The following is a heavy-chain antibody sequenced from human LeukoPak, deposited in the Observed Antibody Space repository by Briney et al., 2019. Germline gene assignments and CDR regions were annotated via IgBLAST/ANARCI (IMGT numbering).Heavy chain of an antibody. CDR1: GFTFSDYS. CDR2: ISSSGSTI. CDR3: ARAWLPKTY. V-gene: IGHV3-48*04. D-gene: IGHD3-22*01. J-gene: IGHJ4*02. Sequence: GGSLRLSCAPSGFTFSDYSMNWVRQAPGKGLEWVSYISSSGSTIYYADSVKGRFTISRDNAKNSLYLQMNSLRAEDTAVYYCARAWLPKTYWGQGTLVTVSS.